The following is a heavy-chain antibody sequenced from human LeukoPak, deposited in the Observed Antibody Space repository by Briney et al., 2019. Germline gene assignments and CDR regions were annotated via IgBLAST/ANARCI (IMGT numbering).Heavy chain of an antibody. J-gene: IGHJ4*02. Sequence: GGSLRLPCAASGFTFSSYAMSWVRQAPGKGLEWVSAISGSGGSTYYADSVKGRFTISRDNSKNTLYLQMNSLRAEDTAVYYCANPLLLLGYCSSTSCDIDYWGQGTLVTVSS. CDR1: GFTFSSYA. CDR2: ISGSGGST. V-gene: IGHV3-23*01. D-gene: IGHD2-2*01. CDR3: ANPLLLLGYCSSTSCDIDY.